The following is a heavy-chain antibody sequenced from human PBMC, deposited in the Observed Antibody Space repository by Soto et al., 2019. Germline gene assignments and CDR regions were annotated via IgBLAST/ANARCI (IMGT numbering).Heavy chain of an antibody. V-gene: IGHV4-39*01. CDR2: IYYSGST. Sequence: SETLSLTCTVSGGSISSSSYYWGWIRQPPGKGLEWIGSIYYSGSTYYNPSLKSRVTISVDTSKNQFSLKLSSVTAADTAVYYCARHRLMVYAKYYYYMDVWGKGTTVTVSS. D-gene: IGHD2-8*01. CDR1: GGSISSSSYY. CDR3: ARHRLMVYAKYYYYMDV. J-gene: IGHJ6*03.